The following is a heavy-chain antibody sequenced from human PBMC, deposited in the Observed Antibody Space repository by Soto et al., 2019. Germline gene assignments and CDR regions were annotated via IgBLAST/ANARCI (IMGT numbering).Heavy chain of an antibody. CDR3: AKPTDIAVAGTYFDY. CDR1: GFTFSSYA. CDR2: ISGSGGST. J-gene: IGHJ4*02. D-gene: IGHD6-19*01. V-gene: IGHV3-23*01. Sequence: PGGSLRLSCAASGFTFSSYAMSWVRQAPGKGLEWVSAISGSGGSTYYADSVKGRFTISRDNSKNTLYLQMNSLRAEDTAVYYCAKPTDIAVAGTYFDYWGQGTLVTVSS.